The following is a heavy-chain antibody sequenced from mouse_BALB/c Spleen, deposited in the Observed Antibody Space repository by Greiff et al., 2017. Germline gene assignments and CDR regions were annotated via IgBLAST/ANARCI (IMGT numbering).Heavy chain of an antibody. CDR2: INPDSSTI. V-gene: IGHV4-1*02. J-gene: IGHJ3*01. CDR1: GFAFSSYW. CDR3: ARPYDGYTWFAY. D-gene: IGHD2-3*01. Sequence: DVKLQESGGGLVQPGGSLKLSCAASGFAFSSYWMSWVRQAPGKGLEWIGAINPDSSTINYPQSLKEKFIISRDNAKNKLYLQMSKVRSEDTALYYCARPYDGYTWFAYWGQGTLVTVSA.